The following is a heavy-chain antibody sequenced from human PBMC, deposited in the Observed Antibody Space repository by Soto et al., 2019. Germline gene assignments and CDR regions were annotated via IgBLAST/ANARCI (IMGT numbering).Heavy chain of an antibody. CDR3: ARGRYCLTGRCFPNWFDS. CDR2: IYKSATT. J-gene: IGHJ5*01. CDR1: GDSISNLDYF. Sequence: SETLSLTCSVSGDSISNLDYFWAWIRQPPGQALEYIGYIYKSATTYYNPSFESRVAISVDTSKNQFSLNVTSVTAADTAVYFCARGRYCLTGRCFPNWFDSWGQGALVTVSS. V-gene: IGHV4-30-4*01. D-gene: IGHD7-27*01.